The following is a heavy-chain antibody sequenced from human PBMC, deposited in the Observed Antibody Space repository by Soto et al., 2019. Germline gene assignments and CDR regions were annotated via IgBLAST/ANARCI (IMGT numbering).Heavy chain of an antibody. J-gene: IGHJ4*02. CDR1: GGSISSNY. Sequence: SETLSLTCTVSGGSISSNYWTWIRQPPGKGLEWIGYVYNSGSTNYNPSLKSRVTISEDTSKSQFSLKVNSMTAADTAVYYCARSRSAAVAGYTIDNWGQGILVTVSS. CDR2: VYNSGST. D-gene: IGHD6-13*01. CDR3: ARSRSAAVAGYTIDN. V-gene: IGHV4-59*01.